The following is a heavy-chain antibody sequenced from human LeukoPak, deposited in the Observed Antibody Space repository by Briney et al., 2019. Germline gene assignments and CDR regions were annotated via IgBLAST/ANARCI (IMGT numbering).Heavy chain of an antibody. CDR3: ARDGLRFLEGAFDI. Sequence: SETLSLTCTVSGGSISSYYCNWIRQPAGKGLEWTGRIYTSGNTNYNPSLKSRVTMSVDTSKNQFSPKLSSVTAADTAVYYCARDGLRFLEGAFDIWGQGTMDTVSS. D-gene: IGHD3-3*01. CDR1: GGSISSYY. CDR2: IYTSGNT. V-gene: IGHV4-4*07. J-gene: IGHJ3*02.